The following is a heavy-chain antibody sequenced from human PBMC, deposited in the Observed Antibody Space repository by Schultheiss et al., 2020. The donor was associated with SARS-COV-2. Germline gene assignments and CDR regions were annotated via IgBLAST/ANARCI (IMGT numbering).Heavy chain of an antibody. CDR2: IWYDGSNK. V-gene: IGHV3-33*01. J-gene: IGHJ2*01. CDR1: VFTFSSYG. CDR3: ARGSPLDWYFDL. Sequence: GGSLRLSCAASVFTFSSYGMHWVRQAPGKGLEWVAVIWYDGSNKYYADSVKGRFTISRDNSKNTLYLHMNSLRVEDTGLYYCARGSPLDWYFDLWGRGTLVTVSS.